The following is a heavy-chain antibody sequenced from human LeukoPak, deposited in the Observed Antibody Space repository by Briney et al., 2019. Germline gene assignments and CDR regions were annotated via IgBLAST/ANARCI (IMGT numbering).Heavy chain of an antibody. V-gene: IGHV1-8*01. D-gene: IGHD2-15*01. CDR1: GYTFTSYD. Sequence: ASVKVSCKASGYTFTSYDINWVRQATGQGLEWMGWMNPNSGNTGYAQKFQGRVTMTRNTSISTAYMEVSSLRSEETAVYYCARGYCSDGSCYSQFEFWGQGTLVTVSS. CDR3: ARGYCSDGSCYSQFEF. J-gene: IGHJ4*02. CDR2: MNPNSGNT.